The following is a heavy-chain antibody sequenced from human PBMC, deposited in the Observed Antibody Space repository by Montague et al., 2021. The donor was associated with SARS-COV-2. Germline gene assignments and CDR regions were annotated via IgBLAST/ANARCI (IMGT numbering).Heavy chain of an antibody. CDR3: AKDGEALAWGTFDI. CDR2: VDYSGLT. V-gene: IGHV4-39*07. CDR1: RDSISSHNYF. Sequence: SETLSLTCTVSRDSISSHNYFWAWIRQPPGKGLEGIGSVDYSGLTFYNPSLESRVTISVDTSKKQFSLKVNSVTAADTADYYCAKDGEALAWGTFDIWGQGTMVTVSS. D-gene: IGHD3-10*01. J-gene: IGHJ3*02.